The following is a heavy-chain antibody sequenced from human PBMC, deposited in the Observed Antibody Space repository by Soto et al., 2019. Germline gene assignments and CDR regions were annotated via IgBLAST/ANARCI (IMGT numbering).Heavy chain of an antibody. J-gene: IGHJ4*02. CDR1: GFTFSDHY. CDR3: AREPRRPYYYGSGSFIDY. V-gene: IGHV3-72*01. D-gene: IGHD3-10*01. Sequence: EVQLVESGGGLVQPGGSLRLSCAASGFTFSDHYMDWVRQAPGKGLEWVGRTRNKANSYTTEYAASVKGRFTISRDDSKNSLYLQRNSLKTEDTAVYYCAREPRRPYYYGSGSFIDYWGQGTLVTVSS. CDR2: TRNKANSYTT.